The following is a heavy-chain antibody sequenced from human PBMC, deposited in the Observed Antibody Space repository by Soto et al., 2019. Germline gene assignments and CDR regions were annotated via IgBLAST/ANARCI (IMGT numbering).Heavy chain of an antibody. CDR1: GFTFSSYG. J-gene: IGHJ6*02. V-gene: IGHV3-30*18. CDR3: AKVIVVVRGGMDV. Sequence: PGGSLRLSCAASGFTFSSYGMHWVRQAPGKGLEWVAVISYDGSNKYYADSVKGRFTISRDNSKNTLYLQMNSLRAEDTAVYYCAKVIVVVRGGMDVWGQGTTVTVSS. CDR2: ISYDGSNK. D-gene: IGHD2-2*01.